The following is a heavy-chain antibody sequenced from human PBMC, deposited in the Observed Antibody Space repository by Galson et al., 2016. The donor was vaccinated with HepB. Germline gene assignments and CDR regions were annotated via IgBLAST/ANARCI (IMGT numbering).Heavy chain of an antibody. CDR3: AKDGLYYGGGGGNGMDV. V-gene: IGHV4-34*01. CDR2: INLSGRV. CDR1: GASLSGYF. Sequence: ETLSLTCAVSGASLSGYFWSWIRQPPGKGLEWIGEINLSGRVNYNPSLKGRVSISVDTSENQFSLRLSPVTAADTAVYYCAKDGLYYGGGGGNGMDVWGQGTTVTVSS. D-gene: IGHD4-23*01. J-gene: IGHJ6*02.